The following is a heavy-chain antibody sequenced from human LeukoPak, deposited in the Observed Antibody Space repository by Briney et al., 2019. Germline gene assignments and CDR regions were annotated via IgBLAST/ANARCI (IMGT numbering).Heavy chain of an antibody. D-gene: IGHD1-26*01. CDR1: GGSISTSSYY. Sequence: PSETLSLTCTVSGGSISTSSYYWGWIRQPPRKGLEWIGSIYYSGSTYYNPSLKSRITISVDTSKNQFSLKLTSVTAADTAVYYCATTYGSYPNWFDPWGQGTLVTVSS. V-gene: IGHV4-39*07. CDR3: ATTYGSYPNWFDP. CDR2: IYYSGST. J-gene: IGHJ5*02.